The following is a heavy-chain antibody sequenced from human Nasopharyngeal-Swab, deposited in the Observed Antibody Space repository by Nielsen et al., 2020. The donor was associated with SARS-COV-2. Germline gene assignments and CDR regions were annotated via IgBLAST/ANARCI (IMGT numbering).Heavy chain of an antibody. Sequence: WIRQPPGKGLEWMGFIHQSGSTTYSPSLKSRLTTSVDTSKNQFSLKLTSVTAADTALYYCARERTAPGTLYYFDYWGQGTPVTVSS. CDR3: ARERTAPGTLYYFDY. V-gene: IGHV4-30-2*05. CDR2: IHQSGST. J-gene: IGHJ4*02. D-gene: IGHD1/OR15-1a*01.